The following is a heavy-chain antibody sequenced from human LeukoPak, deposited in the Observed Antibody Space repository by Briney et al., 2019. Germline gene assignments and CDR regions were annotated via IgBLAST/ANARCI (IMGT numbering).Heavy chain of an antibody. J-gene: IGHJ4*02. CDR2: INEDGSTT. Sequence: PGGSLRLSCAASGFTFSSNWMHWVRQAPGKGQVWVSRINEDGSTTNYADSVKGRSTIFRDNAKNTLYLQMNSLRPEDTAVYYCVRDLGGRSGHWGQGTLVTVSS. V-gene: IGHV3-74*01. CDR3: VRDLGGRSGH. D-gene: IGHD1-26*01. CDR1: GFTFSSNW.